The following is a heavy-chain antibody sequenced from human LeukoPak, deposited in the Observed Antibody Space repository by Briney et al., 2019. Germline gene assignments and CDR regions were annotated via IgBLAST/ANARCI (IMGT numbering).Heavy chain of an antibody. CDR2: ISAYNGNT. Sequence: GASVKVSCKASGYTFTSYGISWVRQAPGQGLEWMGWISAYNGNTNYAQKLQGRVTMTTDTSTSTAYMELRSLRSDDTAVYYCARKGRFLEWDNYYYYYGMDVWGQGTTATVSS. D-gene: IGHD3-3*01. CDR3: ARKGRFLEWDNYYYYYGMDV. V-gene: IGHV1-18*01. J-gene: IGHJ6*02. CDR1: GYTFTSYG.